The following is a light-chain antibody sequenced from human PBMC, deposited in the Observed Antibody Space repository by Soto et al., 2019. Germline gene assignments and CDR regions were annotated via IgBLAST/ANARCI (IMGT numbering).Light chain of an antibody. CDR3: QQYGTSPHT. J-gene: IGKJ2*01. V-gene: IGKV3-20*01. CDR1: QSVNSNY. Sequence: EIVLTQSPGTLSLSPGERATLSCRASQSVNSNYLAWYQQKTGQVPRPLIYGASIRAAGVPDRLSGSGSGTDFTLTISRLEPEDYAVYYCQQYGTSPHTFGQGTKREIK. CDR2: GAS.